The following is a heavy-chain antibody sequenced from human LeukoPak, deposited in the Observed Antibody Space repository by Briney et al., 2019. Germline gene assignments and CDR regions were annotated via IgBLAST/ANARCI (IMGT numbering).Heavy chain of an antibody. CDR1: GGSFSGYY. D-gene: IGHD3-9*01. Sequence: SETLSLTCAVYGGSFSGYYWSWIRQPPGKGLEWIGKINHSGSTNYNPSLKCRVTISVDTSKNQFSLKLSSVTAADTAVYYCARAPSYYDILTGYIGWFDPWGQGTLVTVSS. J-gene: IGHJ5*02. CDR3: ARAPSYYDILTGYIGWFDP. CDR2: INHSGST. V-gene: IGHV4-34*01.